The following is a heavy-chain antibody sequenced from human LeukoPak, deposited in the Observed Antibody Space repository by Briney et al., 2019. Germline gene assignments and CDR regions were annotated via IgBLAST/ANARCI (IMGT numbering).Heavy chain of an antibody. CDR2: IYYSEST. CDR3: ARQGSSSWYGWYFDL. J-gene: IGHJ2*01. D-gene: IGHD6-13*01. V-gene: IGHV4-34*01. Sequence: PSETLSLTCAVYGGSFSGYYWSWIRQPPGKGLEWIATIYYSESTKKSPSLKSRVTISLDTSRNQFSLKLSSVTAADTAVYYCARQGSSSWYGWYFDLWGRGSLVTDSS. CDR1: GGSFSGYY.